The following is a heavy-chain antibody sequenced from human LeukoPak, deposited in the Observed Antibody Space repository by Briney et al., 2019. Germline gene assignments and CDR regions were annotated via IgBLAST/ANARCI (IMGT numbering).Heavy chain of an antibody. D-gene: IGHD6-19*01. J-gene: IGHJ4*02. Sequence: GGSLRLSCEASGFTFSGYAVSWVRQAPGKGLEWVSGFGTDGNTHYAESVRGRFDISRDDAKNSLYLQMNSLRAEDTAVYYCARGVLYSNGWYMRGYFDYWGQGTLVTVSS. CDR2: FGTDGNT. CDR3: ARGVLYSNGWYMRGYFDY. V-gene: IGHV3-23*01. CDR1: GFTFSGYA.